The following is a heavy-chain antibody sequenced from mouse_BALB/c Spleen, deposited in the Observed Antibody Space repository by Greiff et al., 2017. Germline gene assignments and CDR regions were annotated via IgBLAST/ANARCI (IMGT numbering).Heavy chain of an antibody. J-gene: IGHJ4*01. D-gene: IGHD2-4*01. CDR1: GYSFTSYW. V-gene: IGHV1S127*01. CDR3: ARSRDYDYAMDY. CDR2: IDPSDSET. Sequence: QVQLQQSGPQLVRPGASVKISCKASGYSFTSYWMHWVKQRPGQGLEWIGMIDPSDSETRLNQKFKDKATLTVDKSSSTAYMQLSSPTSEDSAVYYCARSRDYDYAMDYWGQGTSVTVSS.